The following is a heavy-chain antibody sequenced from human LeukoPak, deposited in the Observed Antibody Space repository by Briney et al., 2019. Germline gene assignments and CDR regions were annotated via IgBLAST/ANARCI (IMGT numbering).Heavy chain of an antibody. CDR2: IYHSGST. V-gene: IGHV4-38-2*01. D-gene: IGHD6-19*01. CDR3: ARLSRGSGSPYYFDH. Sequence: SETLSLTCAVSGYSISSGYYWGWIRQPPGKGLEWIGSIYHSGSTYYNPSLKSRVTISVDTSNNQFSLKLISVTAADTAVYYCARLSRGSGSPYYFDHWGQGSLVTVSS. CDR1: GYSISSGYY. J-gene: IGHJ4*02.